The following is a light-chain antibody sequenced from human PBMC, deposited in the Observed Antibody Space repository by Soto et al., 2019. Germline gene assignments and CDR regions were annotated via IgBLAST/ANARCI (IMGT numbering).Light chain of an antibody. CDR2: AAS. Sequence: DIQMTQSPSSLSASVGDRVTITCRASQSISSYLNWYQQKPGKAPKLLIYAASSLQSGVPSRFSGSGSGTDFTLTISSLQPEDFATYYCQQSYSTLVTFGQGPRV. V-gene: IGKV1-39*01. CDR1: QSISSY. CDR3: QQSYSTLVT. J-gene: IGKJ1*01.